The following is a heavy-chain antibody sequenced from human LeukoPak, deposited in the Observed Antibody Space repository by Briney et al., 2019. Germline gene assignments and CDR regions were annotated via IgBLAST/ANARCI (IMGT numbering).Heavy chain of an antibody. V-gene: IGHV3-48*01. J-gene: IGHJ3*02. Sequence: GGSLRLSCAASGFTFSSYSMNWVRQAPGKGLEWVSYISSSSSTIYYADSVKGRFTISRDNAKNSLYLQMNSLRAEDTAVYYSATDYPSGYAFDIWGEGTMVTASP. CDR1: GFTFSSYS. CDR2: ISSSSSTI. D-gene: IGHD3-3*01. CDR3: ATDYPSGYAFDI.